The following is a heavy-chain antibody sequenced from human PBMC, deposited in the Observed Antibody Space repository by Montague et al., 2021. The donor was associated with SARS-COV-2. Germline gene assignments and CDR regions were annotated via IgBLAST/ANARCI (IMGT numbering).Heavy chain of an antibody. J-gene: IGHJ4*02. D-gene: IGHD3-22*01. CDR3: ASGREHINMVVVVVTGGEYCFDS. CDR1: DGSFTDYT. Sequence: SETLSLTCAVYDGSFTDYTWTFFFPFPWPGPARVGVLPPRGSTHYNSSLKSRVTLSVDMSKNKFSLKMTFVTAADTDVYNCASGREHINMVVVVVTGGEYCFDSWGQGTLVAVSS. CDR2: LPPRGST. V-gene: IGHV4-34*01.